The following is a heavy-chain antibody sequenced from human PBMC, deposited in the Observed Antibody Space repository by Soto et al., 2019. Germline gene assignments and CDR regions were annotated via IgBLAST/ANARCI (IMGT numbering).Heavy chain of an antibody. V-gene: IGHV3-7*01. CDR3: ARDPSGRASYYYYMDV. D-gene: IGHD1-26*01. J-gene: IGHJ6*03. CDR2: IKQDGSEK. CDR1: GFTFSSYW. Sequence: GGSLRLSCAASGFTFSSYWMSWVRQAPGKGLEWVANIKQDGSEKYYVDSVKSRFTISRDNAKNSLYLQMNSLRAEDTAVYYCARDPSGRASYYYYMDVWGKGTTVTVSS.